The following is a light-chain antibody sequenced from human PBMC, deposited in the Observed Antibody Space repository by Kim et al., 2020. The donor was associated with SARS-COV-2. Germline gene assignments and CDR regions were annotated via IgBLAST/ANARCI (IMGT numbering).Light chain of an antibody. CDR3: QQYNNGFPYT. CDR1: QSIGTN. CDR2: GAS. V-gene: IGKV3-15*01. Sequence: VMTQSPATLSLSPGERAILSCRASQSIGTNLAWYHQKPGQAPRLLIYGASTRATGVPARISGSASGSDFTLTISSLQSGDFGIYYCQQYNNGFPYTFGQGTELEI. J-gene: IGKJ2*01.